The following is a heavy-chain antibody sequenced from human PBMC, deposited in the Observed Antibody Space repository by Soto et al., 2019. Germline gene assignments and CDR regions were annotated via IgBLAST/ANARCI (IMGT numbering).Heavy chain of an antibody. CDR1: GGSIISSNW. V-gene: IGHV4-4*02. CDR2: IYHSGST. Sequence: QVQLQESGPGLVKPSGTLSLTCAVSGGSIISSNWWSWVRQPPGKGLEWIGQIYHSGSTNYNPSLQSRVTISVDKSKNQFSLQLGSVNAADTAVYHCARDAIGRLWGRGTLVTVSS. CDR3: ARDAIGRL. J-gene: IGHJ2*01.